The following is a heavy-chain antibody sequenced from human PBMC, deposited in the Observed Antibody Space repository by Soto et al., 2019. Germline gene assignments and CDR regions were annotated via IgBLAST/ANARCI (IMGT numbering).Heavy chain of an antibody. J-gene: IGHJ3*02. CDR2: MDYSGGGT. V-gene: IGHV3-23*01. D-gene: IGHD3-10*01. Sequence: EVQLLESGGGLLQPGGSLRLSCAASGFTFNNYAMSWVRQAPGKGLEWVSGMDYSGGGTYYADSVKGQFTISRDNSKSTLYLQLNSLRPEDTAVYYCAKHIRGVNGALEIWGHGTMVTVSS. CDR3: AKHIRGVNGALEI. CDR1: GFTFNNYA.